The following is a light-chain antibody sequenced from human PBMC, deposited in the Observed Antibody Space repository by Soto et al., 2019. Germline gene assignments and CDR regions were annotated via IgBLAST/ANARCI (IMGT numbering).Light chain of an antibody. V-gene: IGKV3-20*01. Sequence: EIALTQSPGTLSLSPGERATLSCRASQSVSSSYLAWYQQEPGQAPRLLIYGASSRATGIPDRFSGSGSGTDFTLTISRLEPEDFAVYYCQQYGSSPPSTFGGGTKVDIK. CDR2: GAS. J-gene: IGKJ4*01. CDR3: QQYGSSPPST. CDR1: QSVSSSY.